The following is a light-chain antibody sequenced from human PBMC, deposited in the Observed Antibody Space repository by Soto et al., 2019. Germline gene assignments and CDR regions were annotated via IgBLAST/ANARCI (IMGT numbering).Light chain of an antibody. Sequence: QSVLTQPASVSGSPGQSITISCTGTSSDVGAYNYVSWYQLHPGKAPRLIIYEVSNRPSGVSNRFSGSKSGNTASLTISGLQAEDEADYFCCSYTGIITWVFGGGTKLTV. V-gene: IGLV2-14*01. J-gene: IGLJ3*02. CDR3: CSYTGIITWV. CDR2: EVS. CDR1: SSDVGAYNY.